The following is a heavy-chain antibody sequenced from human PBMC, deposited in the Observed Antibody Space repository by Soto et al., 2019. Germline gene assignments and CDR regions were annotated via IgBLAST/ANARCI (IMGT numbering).Heavy chain of an antibody. CDR3: AREPYGGYVGYFGP. V-gene: IGHV4-30-2*01. CDR1: GDTISTGGYS. D-gene: IGHD4-17*01. J-gene: IGHJ5*02. CDR2: TYHSGNH. Sequence: QLQLQESGSRLVKSSETLSLTCAVSGDTISTGGYSWAWIRQPPGKALEWIVHTYHSGNHYYNPSLKSRVILSADGPQIQLPLNLGSVPAADTAVYYCAREPYGGYVGYFGPWGQGPLVTVSS.